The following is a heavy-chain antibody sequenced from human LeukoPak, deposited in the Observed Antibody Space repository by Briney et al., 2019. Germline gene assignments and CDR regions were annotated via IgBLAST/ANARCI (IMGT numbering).Heavy chain of an antibody. CDR2: ISYDGSNK. CDR1: GFTFSGYG. J-gene: IGHJ6*02. D-gene: IGHD3-3*01. V-gene: IGHV3-30*18. Sequence: GGSLRLSCAASGFTFSGYGMHWVRQAPGKGLEWVSVISYDGSNKYYADSVKGRFTISRDNSKNTLYLQMSSLRAEDTAVYYCAKTLNRGGFFGVVIIDQYYGMDVWGQGTTVTVSS. CDR3: AKTLNRGGFFGVVIIDQYYGMDV.